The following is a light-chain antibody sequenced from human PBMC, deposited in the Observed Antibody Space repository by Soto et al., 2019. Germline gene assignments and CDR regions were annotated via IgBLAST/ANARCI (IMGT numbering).Light chain of an antibody. V-gene: IGLV2-14*01. Sequence: QSALTQPASVSASPGQSITISCTGTSSDVGGYKYVSWYQQYPGKAPKLMMYEVSNRPSGISNRFSGSKSGNTASLAITGLQAEDEADYYCQSYDSSLTGVVFGGGTKLTVL. CDR1: SSDVGGYKY. J-gene: IGLJ2*01. CDR3: QSYDSSLTGVV. CDR2: EVS.